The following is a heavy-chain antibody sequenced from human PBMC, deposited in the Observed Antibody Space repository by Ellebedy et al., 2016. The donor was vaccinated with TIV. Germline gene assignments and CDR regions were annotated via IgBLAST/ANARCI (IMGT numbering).Heavy chain of an antibody. D-gene: IGHD3-16*01. CDR1: GYTFSGYY. V-gene: IGHV1-2*02. J-gene: IGHJ4*02. Sequence: ASVKVSCKASGYTFSGYYVHWVRQAPGQGLEWMGWINPNSGGTNYAQKFQGRVTMTRDTSISTAYMELSRLTSADTAVYYCARGYVVADFDYWGLGTLVTVSS. CDR2: INPNSGGT. CDR3: ARGYVVADFDY.